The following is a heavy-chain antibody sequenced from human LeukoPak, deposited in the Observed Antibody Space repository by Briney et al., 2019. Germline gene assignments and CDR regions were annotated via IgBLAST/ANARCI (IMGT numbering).Heavy chain of an antibody. CDR1: GFTFSSYS. D-gene: IGHD4-23*01. Sequence: KTGGSLRLSCAASGFTFSSYSMNWVRQAPGKGLEWVSSISSSSSYIYYADSVKGRFTISRDNSKNTLYLQMNSLRAEDTAVYYCAKTESTVVTPYDYWGQGTLVTVSS. CDR2: ISSSSSYI. J-gene: IGHJ4*02. V-gene: IGHV3-21*04. CDR3: AKTESTVVTPYDY.